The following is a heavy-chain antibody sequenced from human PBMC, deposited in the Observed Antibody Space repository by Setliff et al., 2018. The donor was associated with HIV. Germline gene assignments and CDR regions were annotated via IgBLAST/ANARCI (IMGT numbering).Heavy chain of an antibody. V-gene: IGHV3-23*01. CDR1: GFTFSNYA. CDR2: ISGSGGLT. D-gene: IGHD3-22*01. Sequence: GESLKISCAASGFTFSNYAMNWVRQAPGKGLEWVSTISGSGGLTFYADSVKGRFTISRDNSKNTLYPQMNSLRAEDTVVYYCAKGHYSSGDSKQNGFDMWGQGTMVTVSS. CDR3: AKGHYSSGDSKQNGFDM. J-gene: IGHJ3*02.